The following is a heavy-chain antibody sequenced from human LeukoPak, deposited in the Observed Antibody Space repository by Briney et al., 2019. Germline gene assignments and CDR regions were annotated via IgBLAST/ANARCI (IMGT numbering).Heavy chain of an antibody. V-gene: IGHV3-23*01. J-gene: IGHJ5*02. D-gene: IGHD6-13*01. CDR3: AKKVVVSSSWYRTDWFDP. CDR1: GFTFSSYG. Sequence: GGSLRLSCAASGFTFSSYGMSWVRQAPGKGLEWVSAISGSGGSTYYADSVKGRFTISRDNSKNTLYLQMNSLRAEDTAVYYCAKKVVVSSSWYRTDWFDPWGQGTLVTVSS. CDR2: ISGSGGST.